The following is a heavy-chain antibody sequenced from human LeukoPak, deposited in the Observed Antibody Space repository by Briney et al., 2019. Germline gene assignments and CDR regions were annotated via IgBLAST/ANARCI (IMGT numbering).Heavy chain of an antibody. Sequence: GEFLKISFKGSGYRFTSYWIGWVRQMPGKGLEWMGIIYPGDSDTRYSPSFQGQVTISADKSLSTAYLQWSSLKASDTAMYYCARRARDGYSSDYWGQGTLVTVSS. D-gene: IGHD5-24*01. CDR1: GYRFTSYW. CDR3: ARRARDGYSSDY. CDR2: IYPGDSDT. J-gene: IGHJ4*02. V-gene: IGHV5-51*01.